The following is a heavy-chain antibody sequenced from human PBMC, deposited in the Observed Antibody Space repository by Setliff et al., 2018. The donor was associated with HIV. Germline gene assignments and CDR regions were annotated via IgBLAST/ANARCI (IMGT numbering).Heavy chain of an antibody. CDR1: GYSISSDYC. V-gene: IGHV4-38-2*02. CDR3: ARETIRSGHPSEAGFDF. D-gene: IGHD6-19*01. Sequence: SETLSLTCGVSGYSISSDYCWGWIRQPPGKGLEWIGNMCHGGNTYYNPSLKSRVTMSVDTSKNQFSLNLNSVTAADTAVYYCARETIRSGHPSEAGFDFWGQGALVTVSS. J-gene: IGHJ4*02. CDR2: MCHGGNT.